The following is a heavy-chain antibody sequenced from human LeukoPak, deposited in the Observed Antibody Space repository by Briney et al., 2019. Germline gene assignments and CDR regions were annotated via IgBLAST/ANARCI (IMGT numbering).Heavy chain of an antibody. CDR1: GFTFSSYA. V-gene: IGHV3-23*01. CDR3: AEELAVAGTFDY. D-gene: IGHD6-19*01. Sequence: PGGSLRLSCAVSGFTFSSYAMSWVRQAPGKGLEWVAAISGSGGSNYYADPESGGIIISGANSKNTLYLQMNSLRAEDTAVYYCAEELAVAGTFDYWGQGTPVTVSS. J-gene: IGHJ4*02. CDR2: ISGSGGSN.